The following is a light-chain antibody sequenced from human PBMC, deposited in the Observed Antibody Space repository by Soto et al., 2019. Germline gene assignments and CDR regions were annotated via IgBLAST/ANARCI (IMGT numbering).Light chain of an antibody. Sequence: DIQMTQSPSTLSASVGDRVTITCRASQSISSWLAWYQQKPGKAPKLLIYDASSLESGVPSRFSGSGSGTEFTLTISSLQSEDFAVYYCQQYNIWWTFGQGTKVDIK. CDR2: DAS. V-gene: IGKV1-5*01. CDR1: QSISSW. CDR3: QQYNIWWT. J-gene: IGKJ1*01.